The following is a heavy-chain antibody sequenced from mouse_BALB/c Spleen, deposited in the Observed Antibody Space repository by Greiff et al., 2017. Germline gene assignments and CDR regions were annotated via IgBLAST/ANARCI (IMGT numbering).Heavy chain of an antibody. J-gene: IGHJ3*01. V-gene: IGHV1S135*01. CDR2: IDPYNGGT. Sequence: EVKLQESGPELVKPGASVKVSCKASGYAFTSYNMYWVKQSHGKSLEWIGYIDPYNGGTSYNQKFKGKATLTVDKSSSTAYMHLNSLTSEDSAVYYCARSGIYDGYPAWFAYWGQGTLVTVSA. D-gene: IGHD2-3*01. CDR1: GYAFTSYN. CDR3: ARSGIYDGYPAWFAY.